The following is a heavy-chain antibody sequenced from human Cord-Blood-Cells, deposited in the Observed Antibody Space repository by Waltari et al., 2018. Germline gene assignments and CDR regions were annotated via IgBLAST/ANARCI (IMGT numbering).Heavy chain of an antibody. V-gene: IGHV4-39*01. CDR1: SASISSSSYY. CDR2: LYYSGST. Sequence: QLQLQESGPGLVTPSETLSLTCTVTSASISSSSYYCSWIRQPPGKGLEWIGSLYYSGSTYYNPSLKCRVTISVDTSKNQFSLKLSSVPAAETAVYYCARHLDRAAAGIDYWGQGTLVTVSS. CDR3: ARHLDRAAAGIDY. J-gene: IGHJ4*02. D-gene: IGHD6-13*01.